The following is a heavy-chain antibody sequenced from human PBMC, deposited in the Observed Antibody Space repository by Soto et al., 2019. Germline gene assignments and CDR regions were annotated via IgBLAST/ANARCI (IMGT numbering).Heavy chain of an antibody. CDR1: GGSISSGGYY. D-gene: IGHD1-20*01. J-gene: IGHJ5*02. Sequence: SETLSLTCTVSGGSISSGGYYWSWIRQHPGKGLEWIGYIYYSGSTYYNPSLKSRVTISVDTSKNQFSLKLSSVTAADTAVYYCARGSGGITITDWFDPWGQGTLVTVSS. CDR3: ARGSGGITITDWFDP. CDR2: IYYSGST. V-gene: IGHV4-31*03.